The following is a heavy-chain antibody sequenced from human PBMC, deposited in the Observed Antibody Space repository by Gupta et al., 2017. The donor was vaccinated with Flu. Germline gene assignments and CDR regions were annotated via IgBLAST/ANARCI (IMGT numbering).Heavy chain of an antibody. CDR3: ARASKAAGPSSFYGMDV. Sequence: EVQLVESGGGLVQPGGSLRLSCEASGFTLSDHYMDWVRQAPGKGLEWVGRIRDKGNSDTTEYAASVEGRFTISRDDSKNSLHLQMNSLKTEDTAVYYCARASKAAGPSSFYGMDVWGQGTTVTVSS. V-gene: IGHV3-72*01. CDR1: GFTLSDHY. J-gene: IGHJ6*02. D-gene: IGHD6-13*01. CDR2: IRDKGNSDTT.